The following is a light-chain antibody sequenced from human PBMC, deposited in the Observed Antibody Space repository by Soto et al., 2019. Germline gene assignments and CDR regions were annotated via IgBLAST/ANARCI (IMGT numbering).Light chain of an antibody. CDR3: MQALQTPIS. J-gene: IGKJ5*01. Sequence: DIVMTQSPLSLSVTTGESASISCRASHSLLQSNGYKYLDWYLQRPGQSPQLLIYLGSNRAHGVPDRFSGSGTGTDLTLKISSVEADDVGVYYCMQALQTPISFGQGTRLEIK. V-gene: IGKV2-28*01. CDR1: HSLLQSNGYKY. CDR2: LGS.